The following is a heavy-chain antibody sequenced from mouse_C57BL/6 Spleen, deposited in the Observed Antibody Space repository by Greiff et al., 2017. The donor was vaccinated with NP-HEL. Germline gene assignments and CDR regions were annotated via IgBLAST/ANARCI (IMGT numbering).Heavy chain of an antibody. CDR1: GFTFSSYA. J-gene: IGHJ3*01. V-gene: IGHV5-9-1*02. Sequence: EVQGVESGEGLVKPGGSLKLSCAASGFTFSSYAMSWVRQTPEKRLEWVAYISSGGDYIYYADTVKGRFTISRDNARNTLYLQMSSLKSEDTAMYYCTYDYDGAWFAYWGQGTLVTVSA. D-gene: IGHD2-4*01. CDR2: ISSGGDYI. CDR3: TYDYDGAWFAY.